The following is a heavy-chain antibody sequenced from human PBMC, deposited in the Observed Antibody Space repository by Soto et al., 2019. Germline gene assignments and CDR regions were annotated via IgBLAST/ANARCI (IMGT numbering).Heavy chain of an antibody. Sequence: EVHLLESGGGLVQPGGSLRLSCAASELSSSNHAMTWVRQAPGKGLEWVSGISGTDGGAYYADSVKGRFTISRDNSRSILYLQMNSLRVEYTAVYYCASGGLHGYTNGGLSYFHSWGQGTLVTVSS. J-gene: IGHJ4*02. CDR3: ASGGLHGYTNGGLSYFHS. V-gene: IGHV3-23*01. CDR1: ELSSSNHA. CDR2: ISGTDGGA. D-gene: IGHD5-18*01.